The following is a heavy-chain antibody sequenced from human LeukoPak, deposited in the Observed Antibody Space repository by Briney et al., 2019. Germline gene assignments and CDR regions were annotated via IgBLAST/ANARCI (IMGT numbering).Heavy chain of an antibody. CDR3: ARGTPSSSGWLYYGMDV. Sequence: GGSLRLSCAASGFTFSSYWMHWVRQDPGKGVDWVARVRGDGGTTSYADSVKGRFTISRDNAKNTLYLQMNSLRAEDTAVYYCARGTPSSSGWLYYGMDVWGQGTTVTVSS. D-gene: IGHD6-19*01. V-gene: IGHV3-74*01. CDR1: GFTFSSYW. CDR2: VRGDGGTT. J-gene: IGHJ6*02.